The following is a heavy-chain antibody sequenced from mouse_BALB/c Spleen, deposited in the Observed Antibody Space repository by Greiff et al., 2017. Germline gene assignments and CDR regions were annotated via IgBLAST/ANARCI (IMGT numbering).Heavy chain of an antibody. CDR1: GFSLTSYG. D-gene: IGHD1-1*01. CDR3: ARRNYGSRNYAMDY. Sequence: VKLVESGPGLVQPSQSLSITCTVSGFSLTSYGVHWVRQSPGKGLEWLGVIWSGGSTDYNAAFISRLSISKDNSKSQVFFKMNSLQADDTAIYYCARRNYGSRNYAMDYWGQGTSVTVSS. V-gene: IGHV2-4-1*01. J-gene: IGHJ4*01. CDR2: IWSGGST.